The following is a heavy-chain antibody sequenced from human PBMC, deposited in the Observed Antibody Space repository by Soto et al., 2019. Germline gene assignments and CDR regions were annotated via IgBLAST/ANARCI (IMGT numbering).Heavy chain of an antibody. Sequence: PGGSLRLSCAASGFTFSSYWMHWVRQTPGKGLVWVSRIDREGSDTAYADSVKGRFTISRDNAKNSLYLQMNSLRAEDTAVFYCARDGIIVGATTPYFDYWGQGTLVTVSS. CDR1: GFTFSSYW. CDR3: ARDGIIVGATTPYFDY. V-gene: IGHV3-74*01. D-gene: IGHD1-26*01. CDR2: IDREGSDT. J-gene: IGHJ4*02.